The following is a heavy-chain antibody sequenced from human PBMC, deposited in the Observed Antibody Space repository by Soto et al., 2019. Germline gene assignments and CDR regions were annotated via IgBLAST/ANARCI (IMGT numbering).Heavy chain of an antibody. V-gene: IGHV3-30*18. D-gene: IGHD3-22*01. CDR2: ISYDGSNK. J-gene: IGHJ2*01. CDR3: AKDSGYYDSSGYYYNSWYFDL. Sequence: QVQLVESGGGVGQPGRSLRLSCAASGFTFSSYGMHWVRQAPGKGLEWVAVISYDGSNKYYADSVKGRFTISRDNSKNTLYLQMNSLRAEDTAVYYCAKDSGYYDSSGYYYNSWYFDLWGRGTLVTVSS. CDR1: GFTFSSYG.